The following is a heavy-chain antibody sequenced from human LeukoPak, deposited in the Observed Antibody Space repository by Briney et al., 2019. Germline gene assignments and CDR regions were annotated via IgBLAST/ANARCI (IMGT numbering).Heavy chain of an antibody. CDR2: INANSGDA. CDR3: AREISGYSDY. V-gene: IGHV1-2*02. J-gene: IGHJ4*02. D-gene: IGHD3-22*01. CDR1: GYTITGYY. Sequence: ASVKVSCKASGYTITGYYVHWVRQAPGQGLEWMGWINANSGDAKYAQKFQGRVTMTRDTSISTAYMELSRLRSDDTAMYYCAREISGYSDYWGQGTLVTASS.